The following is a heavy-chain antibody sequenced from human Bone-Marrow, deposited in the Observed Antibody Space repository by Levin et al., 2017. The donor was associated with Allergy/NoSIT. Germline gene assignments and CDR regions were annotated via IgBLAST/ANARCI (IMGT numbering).Heavy chain of an antibody. D-gene: IGHD3-9*01. CDR3: AWDADAHDKLGV. Sequence: PGGSLRLSCAASGFQFTPAWMTWVRQAPGKGLEWVGRLKSEGSGGTADYGAPVKGRFTISRDDSKKTLYLQMNNLKVEDTAVYYCAWDADAHDKLGVWGRGTTVTVSS. V-gene: IGHV3-15*05. CDR2: LKSEGSGGTA. CDR1: GFQFTPAW. J-gene: IGHJ6*02.